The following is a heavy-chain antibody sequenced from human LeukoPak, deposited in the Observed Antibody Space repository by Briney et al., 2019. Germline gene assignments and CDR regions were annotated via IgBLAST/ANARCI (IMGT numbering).Heavy chain of an antibody. CDR2: ISPYTGDT. D-gene: IGHD3-3*01. J-gene: IGHJ2*01. V-gene: IGHV1-18*01. CDR3: GRDQGSRHYPRYFDL. Sequence: WASVKVSCKASGYAFTAYGISWLRQAPGQRPEWLAWISPYTGDTKYAEALGGRLTVTRDTSTTTVFMQLRSLRSDDTALYFCGRDQGSRHYPRYFDLWGRGTLVTVAS. CDR1: GYAFTAYG.